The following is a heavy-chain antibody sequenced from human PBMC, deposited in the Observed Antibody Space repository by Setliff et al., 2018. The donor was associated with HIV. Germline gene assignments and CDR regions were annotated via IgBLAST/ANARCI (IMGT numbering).Heavy chain of an antibody. CDR1: GGSISSVNYY. D-gene: IGHD2-2*01. CDR2: IYTSGTT. Sequence: SETLSLTCTVSGGSISSVNYYWSWIRQPAGQGLEWIGHIYTSGTTVYNHSLKSRVAISVDTSRNQFSLKLRSVTAADTAVYYCARGDCSGTSCYRDSYYYMDFWGKGTTVTVSS. CDR3: ARGDCSGTSCYRDSYYYMDF. J-gene: IGHJ6*03. V-gene: IGHV4-61*09.